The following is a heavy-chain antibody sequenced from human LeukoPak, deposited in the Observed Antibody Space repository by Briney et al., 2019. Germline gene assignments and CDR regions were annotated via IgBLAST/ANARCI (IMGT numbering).Heavy chain of an antibody. V-gene: IGHV3-30*04. D-gene: IGHD5/OR15-5a*01. CDR3: ARQMTSTRLFDS. Sequence: GGSLRLSCVASGFICRDHAFHWVRQSPDKGLEWVALIGSDGTKQYYADSVQGRFTVSRENSKNTLFLQMNTVRADDTAVYFCARQMTSTRLFDSWGQGTLVTVSS. CDR1: GFICRDHA. J-gene: IGHJ4*02. CDR2: IGSDGTKQ.